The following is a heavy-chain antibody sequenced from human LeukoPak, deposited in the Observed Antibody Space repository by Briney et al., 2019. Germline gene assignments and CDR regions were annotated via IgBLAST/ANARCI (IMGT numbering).Heavy chain of an antibody. D-gene: IGHD5-12*01. V-gene: IGHV3-21*01. CDR1: GFTFSSYS. Sequence: GGSLRLFCAASGFTFSSYSMNWVRQAPGKGLEWVSSISSSSSYIYYADSVKGRFTISRDNAKNSLYLQMNSLRAEDTAVYYCARDTGHSGYDAFDYWGQGTLVTVSS. CDR2: ISSSSSYI. CDR3: ARDTGHSGYDAFDY. J-gene: IGHJ4*02.